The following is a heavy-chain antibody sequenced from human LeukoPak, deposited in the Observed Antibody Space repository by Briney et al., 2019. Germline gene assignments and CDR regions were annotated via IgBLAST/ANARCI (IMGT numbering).Heavy chain of an antibody. Sequence: PGESLRISCEGSGYSFTSYWISWVRQMPGKGLGWMGRIDPTDSYTNYSPSFQGHVTISADKSISTAYLQWSSLKASDTAMYYCARQQSLTIFGGVWGQGTLVTVSS. CDR2: IDPTDSYT. CDR1: GYSFTSYW. D-gene: IGHD3-3*01. V-gene: IGHV5-10-1*01. CDR3: ARQQSLTIFGGV. J-gene: IGHJ4*02.